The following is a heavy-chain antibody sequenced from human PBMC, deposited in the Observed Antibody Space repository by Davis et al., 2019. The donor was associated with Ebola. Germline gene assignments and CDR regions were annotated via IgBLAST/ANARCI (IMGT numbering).Heavy chain of an antibody. V-gene: IGHV3-30-3*01. CDR3: ARDKTYYDFWSDGDYYYGMDV. J-gene: IGHJ6*04. CDR2: ISYDGSNK. D-gene: IGHD3-3*01. CDR1: GFTFSSYA. Sequence: PGGSLRLSCAASGFTFSSYAMHWVRQAPGKGLEWVAVISYDGSNKYYADSVKGRFTISRDNSKNTLYLQMNSLRAEDTAVYYCARDKTYYDFWSDGDYYYGMDVWGKGTTVTVSS.